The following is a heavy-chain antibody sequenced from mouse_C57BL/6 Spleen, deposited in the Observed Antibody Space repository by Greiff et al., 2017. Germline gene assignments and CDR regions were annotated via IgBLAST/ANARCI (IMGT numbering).Heavy chain of an antibody. V-gene: IGHV1-52*01. CDR1: GYTFTSYW. J-gene: IGHJ2*01. Sequence: VKLQQPGAELVRPGSSVKLSCKASGYTFTSYWMHWVKQRPIQGLEWIGNIDPSDSETHYNQKFKDKATLTVDKSSSTAYMQLSSLTSEDSAVYYCARLGNSNYFDYWGQGTTLTVSS. CDR2: IDPSDSET. D-gene: IGHD2-5*01. CDR3: ARLGNSNYFDY.